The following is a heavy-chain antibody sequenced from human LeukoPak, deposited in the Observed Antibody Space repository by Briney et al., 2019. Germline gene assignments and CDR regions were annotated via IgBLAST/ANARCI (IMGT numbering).Heavy chain of an antibody. J-gene: IGHJ5*02. CDR1: GYTFTDYA. CDR2: ISVYNGNT. Sequence: ASVTVSCKASGYTFTDYAISWVRQAPGQGLEWMGWISVYNGNTNYAEKVQVRVAMTTDTSTSTAYMELRSLRSDDTAVYYCARDYCTNSLCYNNWFDPWGQGTLVTLPS. V-gene: IGHV1-18*01. CDR3: ARDYCTNSLCYNNWFDP. D-gene: IGHD2-8*01.